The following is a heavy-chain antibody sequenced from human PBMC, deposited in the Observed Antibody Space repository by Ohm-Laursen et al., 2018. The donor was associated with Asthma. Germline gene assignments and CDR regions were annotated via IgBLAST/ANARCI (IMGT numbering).Heavy chain of an antibody. Sequence: TLSLTCPVSGGSISSGGYYWSWIRQHPGKGLEWIGYIYYSGSTYYSPSLKSRVTISGDTSKNQFSLKLNSVTAADTAVYYCARGGPQGVPGSNWFDPWGQGTLVTVSS. CDR1: GGSISSGGYY. D-gene: IGHD3-3*01. CDR3: ARGGPQGVPGSNWFDP. J-gene: IGHJ5*02. V-gene: IGHV4-31*03. CDR2: IYYSGST.